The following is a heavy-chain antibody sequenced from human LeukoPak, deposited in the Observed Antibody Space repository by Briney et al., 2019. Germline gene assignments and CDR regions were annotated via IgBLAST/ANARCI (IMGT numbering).Heavy chain of an antibody. J-gene: IGHJ5*02. V-gene: IGHV1-2*02. Sequence: ASVKVSCKASGYTFTGYYMHWVRQAPGQGLEWMGWINPNSGGTNYAQKFQGRVTMTRDTSISTAYMELSSLRSEDTAVYYCAGLTFVEHNWFDPWGQGTLVTVSS. D-gene: IGHD3/OR15-3a*01. CDR3: AGLTFVEHNWFDP. CDR2: INPNSGGT. CDR1: GYTFTGYY.